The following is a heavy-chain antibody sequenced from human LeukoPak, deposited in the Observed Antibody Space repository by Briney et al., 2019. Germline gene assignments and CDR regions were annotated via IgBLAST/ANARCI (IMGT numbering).Heavy chain of an antibody. V-gene: IGHV4-34*01. CDR2: INHSGST. Sequence: SETLSLTCAVYGGSFSGYYWSWIRQPPGKGLEWIGEINHSGSTNYNPSLKSRVTISVDTSKNQFSLKLSSVTAADTAVYYCARAVGYYYDSSGLYYFDYWGQGTLVTVSS. J-gene: IGHJ4*02. D-gene: IGHD3-22*01. CDR3: ARAVGYYYDSSGLYYFDY. CDR1: GGSFSGYY.